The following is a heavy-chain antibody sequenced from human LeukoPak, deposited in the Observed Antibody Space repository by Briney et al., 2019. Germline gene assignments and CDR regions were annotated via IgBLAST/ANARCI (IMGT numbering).Heavy chain of an antibody. J-gene: IGHJ4*02. CDR1: GFTFGDYA. V-gene: IGHV3-49*04. CDR3: TRVGYGGNSGRGYFDY. D-gene: IGHD4-23*01. CDR2: IRSKAYGGTT. Sequence: GGSLRLSCTASGFTFGDYAMSWVRQAPGKGLEWVGFIRSKAYGGTTEYAASVKGRFTISRDDSKSIAYLQMNSLKTEDTAVYYCTRVGYGGNSGRGYFDYWGQGTLVTVSS.